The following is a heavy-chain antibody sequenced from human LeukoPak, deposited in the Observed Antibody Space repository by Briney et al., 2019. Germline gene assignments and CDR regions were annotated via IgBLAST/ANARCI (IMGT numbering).Heavy chain of an antibody. Sequence: PGGSLRLSCAASGFTFSSYWMHWVRQAPGKGLVWVSRINSDGSSTSYADSVKGRFTISRDNAKNTLYLQMNSLRAEDTAVYYCARPRPGGYNWFDPWGQGTLVTVSS. CDR1: GFTFSSYW. CDR2: INSDGSST. D-gene: IGHD3-16*01. J-gene: IGHJ5*02. V-gene: IGHV3-74*01. CDR3: ARPRPGGYNWFDP.